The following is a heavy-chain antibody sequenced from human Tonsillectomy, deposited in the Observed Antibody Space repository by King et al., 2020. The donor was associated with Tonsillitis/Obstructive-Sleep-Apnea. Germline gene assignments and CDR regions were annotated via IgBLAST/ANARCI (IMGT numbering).Heavy chain of an antibody. CDR3: ARVSGYCSSTNCLTWFDP. J-gene: IGHJ5*02. V-gene: IGHV4-34*01. Sequence: VQLQQWGAGLLKPSETLSLTCAVYGGSFSAYYWSWIRQPPGKGLEWNGEINHSGSSNYSPSLRSRVTISVDTSKNQFSLKLTSVTAADTAVYYCARVSGYCSSTNCLTWFDPWGQGTLVTVSS. CDR1: GGSFSAYY. D-gene: IGHD2-2*01. CDR2: INHSGSS.